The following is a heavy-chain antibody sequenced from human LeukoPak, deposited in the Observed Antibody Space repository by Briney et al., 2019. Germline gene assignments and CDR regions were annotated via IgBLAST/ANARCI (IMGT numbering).Heavy chain of an antibody. CDR1: GGSLRGYY. D-gene: IGHD2-2*01. CDR3: PRGQRGGYCSSTSCPIRDYYYMDV. Sequence: PSETLSLTSALYGGSLRGYYWSWIPQPPRKGLGWIGEINHIGSTNYTPPLKSRVTISVDTPKDKFSLKLSSVTAPRTPVYYCPRGQRGGYCSSTSCPIRDYYYMDVWGKGTTVTVSS. J-gene: IGHJ6*03. CDR2: INHIGST. V-gene: IGHV4-34*01.